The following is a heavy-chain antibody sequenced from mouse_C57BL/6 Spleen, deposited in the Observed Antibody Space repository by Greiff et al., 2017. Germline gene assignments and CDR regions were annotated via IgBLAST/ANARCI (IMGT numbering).Heavy chain of an antibody. CDR3: AREGDYCYGSPYFDY. CDR1: GFTFSDYY. V-gene: IGHV5-16*01. CDR2: INSDGSST. D-gene: IGHD1-1*01. J-gene: IGHJ2*01. Sequence: EVQVVESEGGLVQPGSSMKLSCTASGFTFSDYYMPWVRQVPEKGLEWVANINSDGSSTYYLDSFKSRFNISRDNAKNILYLQMSSLKSEDTATYYCAREGDYCYGSPYFDYWGQGTTLTVSS.